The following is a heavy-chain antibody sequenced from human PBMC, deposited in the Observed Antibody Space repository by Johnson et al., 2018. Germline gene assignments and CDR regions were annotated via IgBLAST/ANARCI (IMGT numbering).Heavy chain of an antibody. J-gene: IGHJ3*01. CDR1: GFSFSIYA. CDR2: IAGNSDTA. CDR3: ARHYWYGFAL. D-gene: IGHD6-13*01. V-gene: IGHV3-48*01. Sequence: VQLVQSGGGVVQPGRSLRLSCVASGFSFSIYAVHWVRQAPGKGLEWISFIAGNSDTAYHADSLKGRFTLPRDTGQHSLFLHMNSLRADDPAVYYCARHYWYGFALWGQGTMVSVSS.